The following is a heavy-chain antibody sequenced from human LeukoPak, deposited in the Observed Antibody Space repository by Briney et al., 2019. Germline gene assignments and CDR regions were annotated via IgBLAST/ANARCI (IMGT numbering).Heavy chain of an antibody. Sequence: PGGFLRLSCAASGFTFSSYGMHWVRQAPGKGLEWVAVISYDGSNKYYADSVKGRFTISRDNSKNTLYLQMNSLRAEDTAVYYCASSRSSSTSGWDYWGQGTLVTVSS. CDR1: GFTFSSYG. V-gene: IGHV3-30*03. CDR3: ASSRSSSTSGWDY. CDR2: ISYDGSNK. J-gene: IGHJ4*02. D-gene: IGHD2-2*01.